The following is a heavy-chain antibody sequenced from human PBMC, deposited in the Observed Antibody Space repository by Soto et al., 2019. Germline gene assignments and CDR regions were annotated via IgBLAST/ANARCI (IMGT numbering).Heavy chain of an antibody. V-gene: IGHV3-30*18. J-gene: IGHJ4*02. CDR1: GFTFSSSG. D-gene: IGHD6-19*01. Sequence: QVQLVESGGGVVQPGRSLRLSCAVSGFTFSSSGMHWVRQAPGKGLEWVAVTSYDGSNGYYADSVRGRFTISRDNSKNTLYLQMNSLRTEDTAVYFCAKSPPAVAGYFDYWGPGTLVTVSS. CDR3: AKSPPAVAGYFDY. CDR2: TSYDGSNG.